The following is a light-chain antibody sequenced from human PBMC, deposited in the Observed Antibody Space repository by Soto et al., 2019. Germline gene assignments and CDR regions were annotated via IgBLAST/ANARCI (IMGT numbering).Light chain of an antibody. CDR2: DAS. V-gene: IGKV3-11*01. J-gene: IGKJ1*01. CDR3: QQRSNWPWT. CDR1: QSVISY. Sequence: EIVLTQSPATLSLSPGERATLSCRASQSVISYLAWYQQKPGQAPRLLIYDASNRATGIPARLSGSGSGTDFTLTISSLEPEDSAVYYCQQRSNWPWTFGQGTKVEIK.